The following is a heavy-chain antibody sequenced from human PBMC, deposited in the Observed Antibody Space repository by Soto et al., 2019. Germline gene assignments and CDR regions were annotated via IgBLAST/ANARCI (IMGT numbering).Heavy chain of an antibody. CDR2: ISGSGGTT. D-gene: IGHD3-22*01. CDR1: GFTFSSYA. V-gene: IGHV3-23*01. CDR3: AQLSTMIVVTLIDY. J-gene: IGHJ4*02. Sequence: PGGSLRLSCAASGFTFSSYAMNWVRQAPGKGLEWVSAISGSGGTTYYADSVKGRFTISRDNSKNTLYLQMNSLRAEDTAVYYCAQLSTMIVVTLIDYWGQGTLVTVSS.